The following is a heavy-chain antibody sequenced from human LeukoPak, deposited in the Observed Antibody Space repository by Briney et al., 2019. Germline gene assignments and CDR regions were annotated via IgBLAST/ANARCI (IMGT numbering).Heavy chain of an antibody. D-gene: IGHD1-14*01. CDR3: AREEAEGAFDY. V-gene: IGHV3-74*01. CDR1: GFTFSSYW. Sequence: GGSLRLSCAASGFTFSSYWMHWVRQAPGKGLVWVSRINSDGSRTNYADSVKGRFTISRDNAKNTLYLQMNSLRAEDTAVYYCAREEAEGAFDYWGQGTLVTVSS. CDR2: INSDGSRT. J-gene: IGHJ4*02.